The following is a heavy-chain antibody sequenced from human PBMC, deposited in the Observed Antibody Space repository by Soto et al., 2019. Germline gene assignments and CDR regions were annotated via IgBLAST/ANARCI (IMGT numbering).Heavy chain of an antibody. CDR2: LSFGGDNK. CDR3: AREQQMAYYYGSGPIDYYAKDV. D-gene: IGHD3-10*01. Sequence: LSRSCAASGFTFSISAMHWIRQAPGKGLEGGAGLSFGGDNKYYADYVTGRFTVSRDNFKNVFYLQMNRLTVEDTAVYYCAREQQMAYYYGSGPIDYYAKDVGGPGTTVNV. CDR1: GFTFSISA. V-gene: IGHV3-30-3*01. J-gene: IGHJ6*02.